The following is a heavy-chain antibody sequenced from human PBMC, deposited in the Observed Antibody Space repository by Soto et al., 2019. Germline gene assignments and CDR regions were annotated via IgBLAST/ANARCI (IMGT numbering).Heavy chain of an antibody. D-gene: IGHD3-16*01. J-gene: IGHJ4*02. Sequence: QVQLVGSGGGVVQPGTSLRLSCAASGFTFSIYAMHWVRQAPEKGLEWVAVISSAGTNKNHADSVRGRFSISRDNSNNMLQLQMDNTRVDDTAVYYCVRSNSEAGWGQFDYWGQGTLVTVSS. CDR1: GFTFSIYA. CDR2: ISSAGTNK. CDR3: VRSNSEAGWGQFDY. V-gene: IGHV3-30-3*01.